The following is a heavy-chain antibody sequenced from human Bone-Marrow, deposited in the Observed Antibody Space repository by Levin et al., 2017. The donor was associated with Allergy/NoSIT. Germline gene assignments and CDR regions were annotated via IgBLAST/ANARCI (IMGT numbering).Heavy chain of an antibody. V-gene: IGHV3-23*01. CDR1: GFTFSSYT. D-gene: IGHD2-8*01. CDR3: AKGGALYCTNGVCYPDY. Sequence: GESLKISCAASGFTFSSYTMTWVRQAPGKGLEWVSAITGSGGSTYYTDSVKGRFTISRDNSKNTLYLQMNSLRAEDTAVYYCAKGGALYCTNGVCYPDYWGQGTLVTVSS. J-gene: IGHJ4*02. CDR2: ITGSGGST.